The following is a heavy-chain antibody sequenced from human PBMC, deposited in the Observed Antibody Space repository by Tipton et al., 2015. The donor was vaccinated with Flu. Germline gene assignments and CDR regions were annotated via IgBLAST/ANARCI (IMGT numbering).Heavy chain of an antibody. V-gene: IGHV3-7*01. Sequence: GSLRLSCAASGFTFTKYWMTWVRQAPGKGLEFVACIKPDESEEHYVASVRGRFTISRDNAKNSLFLQMNSLRVEDTAVYYCANIGDYDFATKSSSCGSWGQGTLVTVSS. CDR1: GFTFTKYW. CDR2: IKPDESEE. D-gene: IGHD3-22*01. CDR3: ANIGDYDFATKSSSCGS. J-gene: IGHJ5*02.